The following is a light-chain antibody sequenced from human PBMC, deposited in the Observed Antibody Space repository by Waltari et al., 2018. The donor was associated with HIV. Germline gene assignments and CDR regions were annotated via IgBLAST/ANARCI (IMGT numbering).Light chain of an antibody. CDR2: AAS. V-gene: IGKV1-39*01. J-gene: IGKJ3*01. CDR3: QQTYSGVT. CDR1: QNIDNY. Sequence: DVQVTQSPSSLSASVGDRVTITCRASQNIDNYLNWYQQKSGGAPKLLIYAASSLQNGVPSRFSARGSGTYFTLTISSVQPEDFAIYYCQQTYSGVTFGPGTQIDVK.